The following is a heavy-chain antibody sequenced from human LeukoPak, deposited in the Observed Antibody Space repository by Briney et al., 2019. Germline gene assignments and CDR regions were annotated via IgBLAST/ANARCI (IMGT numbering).Heavy chain of an antibody. V-gene: IGHV1-2*02. CDR3: AREDRSGWSGNFDY. J-gene: IGHJ4*02. CDR1: GYIFSDYY. CDR2: INPKSGAA. Sequence: ASVKVSCKASGYIFSDYYMHWVRQAPGQGLEWLGWINPKSGAADYAQQFRGRVTMTRDTSINTDYMELSRLRSDDTAVYYCAREDRSGWSGNFDYWGQGTLVTVSS. D-gene: IGHD6-19*01.